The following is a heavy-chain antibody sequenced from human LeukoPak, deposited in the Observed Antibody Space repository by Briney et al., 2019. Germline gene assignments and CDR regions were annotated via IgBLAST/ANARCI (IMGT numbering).Heavy chain of an antibody. CDR3: AKDRGVVIRNLFDY. D-gene: IGHD3-3*01. CDR2: IVCSGGST. Sequence: GGSLRLSCAASGFTFSSYAMSWVRQAPGKGLEWVSGIVCSGGSTYYADSVKGRFTISRDNSKNTLYLQMNSLRADDTAVYYCAKDRGVVIRNLFDYWGQGTLVTVSS. CDR1: GFTFSSYA. J-gene: IGHJ4*02. V-gene: IGHV3-23*01.